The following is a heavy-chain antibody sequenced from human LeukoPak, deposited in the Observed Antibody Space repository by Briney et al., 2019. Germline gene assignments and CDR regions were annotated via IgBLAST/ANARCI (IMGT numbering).Heavy chain of an antibody. CDR2: IRTST. CDR1: GSPFTDSP. J-gene: IGHJ4*02. D-gene: IGHD3-9*01. Sequence: PGGSLRLSCAPPGSPFTDSPMNWVRQAPGKGLEWVSNIRTSTEGTNYAIYADSVKGRVTFSRDDAKNTLYLHMHSLRDDDTAVYYCARDQRYAFDYWGRGILVTVSS. V-gene: IGHV3-11*05. CDR3: ARDQRYAFDY.